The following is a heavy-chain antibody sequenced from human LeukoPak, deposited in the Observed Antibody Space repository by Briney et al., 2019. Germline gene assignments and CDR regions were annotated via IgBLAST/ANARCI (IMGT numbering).Heavy chain of an antibody. CDR3: ARDRARDYGDYHWFDP. CDR2: INPSGVST. V-gene: IGHV1-46*01. J-gene: IGHJ5*02. D-gene: IGHD4-17*01. CDR1: GYTFTGYY. Sequence: GASVKVSCKASGYTFTGYYMYWVRQAPGQGLEWMGIINPSGVSTSYAQKFQGRVTMTRDMSTSTVYMELSSLRSEDTAVYYCARDRARDYGDYHWFDPWGQGTLVTVSS.